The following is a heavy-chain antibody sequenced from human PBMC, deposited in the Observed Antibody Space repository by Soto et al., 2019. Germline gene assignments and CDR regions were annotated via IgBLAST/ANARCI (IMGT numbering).Heavy chain of an antibody. CDR2: ISAYNGNT. CDR3: ARKRRGDSSGYYYGMDV. J-gene: IGHJ6*02. D-gene: IGHD3-22*01. V-gene: IGHV1-18*01. Sequence: ASVKVSCKASGYTFTSYGISWVRQAPGQGFEWMGWISAYNGNTNYAQKLQGRVTMTTDTSTSTAYMELRSLRSDDTAVYYCARKRRGDSSGYYYGMDVWGQGTTVTVSS. CDR1: GYTFTSYG.